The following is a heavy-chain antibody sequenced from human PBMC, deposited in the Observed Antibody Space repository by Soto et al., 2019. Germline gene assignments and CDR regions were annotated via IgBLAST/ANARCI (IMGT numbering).Heavy chain of an antibody. Sequence: SETLSLTCTVSGGSISSGGYYWSWIRQHPGKGLEWIGYIYYSGSTYYNPSLKSRVTISVDTSKNQFSLKLSSVTAADTAVYYCARDARAQYCSGGSCYYYFDYWGQGTLVTVSS. CDR1: GGSISSGGYY. D-gene: IGHD2-15*01. V-gene: IGHV4-31*03. CDR2: IYYSGST. J-gene: IGHJ4*02. CDR3: ARDARAQYCSGGSCYYYFDY.